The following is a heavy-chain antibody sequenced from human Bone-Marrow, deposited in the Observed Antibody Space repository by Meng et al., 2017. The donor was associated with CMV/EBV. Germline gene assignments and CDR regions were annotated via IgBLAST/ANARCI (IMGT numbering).Heavy chain of an antibody. CDR3: ARVRFWSGYRNYFDY. D-gene: IGHD3-3*01. Sequence: GGSLRLSCAASGFTFSSYSMNWVRQAPGKGLEWVSSISYSSFYIYYAESMKGRFTISRDNAKNSLYLQMNSLRAEDTAVYYCARVRFWSGYRNYFDYWGQGTLVTVSS. CDR2: ISYSSFYI. J-gene: IGHJ4*02. V-gene: IGHV3-21*01. CDR1: GFTFSSYS.